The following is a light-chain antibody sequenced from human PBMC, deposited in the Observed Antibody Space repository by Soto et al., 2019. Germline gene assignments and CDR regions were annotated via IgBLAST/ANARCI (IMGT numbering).Light chain of an antibody. V-gene: IGKV1-12*01. Sequence: DVQMTQSPSFVSASVGDRVTITCRASQSISTWLAWYQQKPGKAPKLLIYAASLLQSGVPSRFSGSGSGTDFTRTINTLQPEDFATYYCQEADSFPLTFGGGTKVEIK. CDR1: QSISTW. CDR3: QEADSFPLT. J-gene: IGKJ4*01. CDR2: AAS.